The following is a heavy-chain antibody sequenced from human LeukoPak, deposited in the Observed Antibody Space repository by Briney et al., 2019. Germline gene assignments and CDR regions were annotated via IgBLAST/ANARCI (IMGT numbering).Heavy chain of an antibody. Sequence: PSETLSLTCAVYGGSFSGYYWSWIRQPPGKGLEWIGEINHSGSTNYNPSLKSRVTISVDTSKNQFSLKLSSVTAADTAVYYCARFLARAPGGSKPYYYYYGMDVWGQGTTVTVSS. CDR1: GGSFSGYY. CDR3: ARFLARAPGGSKPYYYYYGMDV. D-gene: IGHD3-3*01. V-gene: IGHV4-34*01. CDR2: INHSGST. J-gene: IGHJ6*02.